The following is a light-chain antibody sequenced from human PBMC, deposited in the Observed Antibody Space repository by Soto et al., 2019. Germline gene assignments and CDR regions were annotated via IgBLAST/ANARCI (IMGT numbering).Light chain of an antibody. J-gene: IGLJ3*02. CDR3: SSYTSSSTWV. CDR2: GNS. CDR1: SSNIGYNA. V-gene: IGLV1-44*01. Sequence: QSVLTQPPSASGTPGQRVTLSCSGSSSNIGYNAVNWYQQLPGKAPKLLMHGNSQRPSGVPDRFSGSKSGTSASLAISGLRTEDEADYYCSSYTSSSTWVFGGGTKVTVL.